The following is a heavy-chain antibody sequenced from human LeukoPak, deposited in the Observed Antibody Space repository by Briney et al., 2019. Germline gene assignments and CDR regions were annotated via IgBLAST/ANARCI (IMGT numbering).Heavy chain of an antibody. CDR2: IYSGGST. D-gene: IGHD6-13*01. V-gene: IGHV3-53*01. CDR1: GFTVSSNY. CDR3: AKRTSGSSWYSSDS. Sequence: GGSLRLSCAVSGFTVSSNYMSWVRQAPGEGLEWVSVIYSGGSTYYADSVKGRFTISRDNSKTTLFLQMNSLRAEDTAVYYCAKRTSGSSWYSSDSWGQGTLVTVSS. J-gene: IGHJ4*02.